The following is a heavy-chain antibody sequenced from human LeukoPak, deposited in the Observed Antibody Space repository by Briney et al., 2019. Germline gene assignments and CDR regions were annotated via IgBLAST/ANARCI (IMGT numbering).Heavy chain of an antibody. CDR2: MNPNSGNT. J-gene: IGHJ4*02. Sequence: ASVKVSCKVSGYTFTSYDINWVRQATGQGLEWMGWMNPNSGNTGYAQKFQGRVTITRNTSISTAYMELSSLRSEDTAVYYCARGLWFGELWYFDYWGQGTLVTVSS. V-gene: IGHV1-8*03. D-gene: IGHD3-10*01. CDR1: GYTFTSYD. CDR3: ARGLWFGELWYFDY.